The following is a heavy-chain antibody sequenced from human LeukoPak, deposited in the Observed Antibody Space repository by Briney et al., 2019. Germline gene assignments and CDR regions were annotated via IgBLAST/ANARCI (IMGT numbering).Heavy chain of an antibody. J-gene: IGHJ4*02. D-gene: IGHD6-13*01. CDR3: ARDMSSSSSVGSFDY. CDR2: ISGSRNNT. CDR1: GFTFSSYA. V-gene: IGHV3-23*01. Sequence: GSLRLSCAASGFTFSSYAMAWVRQAPGKGLEWVSAISGSRNNTYYADSVKGRFTISRDNSKNTLYLQMNSLRAEDTAVYYCARDMSSSSSVGSFDYWGQGTLVTVSS.